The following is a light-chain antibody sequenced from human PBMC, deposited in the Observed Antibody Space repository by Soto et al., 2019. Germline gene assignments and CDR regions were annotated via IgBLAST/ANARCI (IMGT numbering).Light chain of an antibody. CDR1: QSVSSN. V-gene: IGKV3-15*01. CDR2: GAS. J-gene: IGKJ1*01. CDR3: QQYNNWPPWT. Sequence: EIVMTQSPATLSVSPGERATLSCRASQSVSSNFAWYQQKPGQAPRLLIYGASTRATGIPARFSGSGSGTEFPLTIRSLQSQDFAVYYCQQYNNWPPWTFGQGTKVEIK.